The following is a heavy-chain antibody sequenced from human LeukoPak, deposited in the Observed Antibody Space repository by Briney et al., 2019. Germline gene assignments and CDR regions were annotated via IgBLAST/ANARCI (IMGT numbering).Heavy chain of an antibody. D-gene: IGHD5-18*01. V-gene: IGHV1-8*01. Sequence: GASVKVSCKASGYTFTSYDINWVRQATGQGLEWMGWMNPNSGNTGYAQKFQGRVTMTRNTSISTAYMELRSLRSDDTAVYYCARDHVRGYSYGIDYWGQGTLVTVSS. J-gene: IGHJ4*02. CDR1: GYTFTSYD. CDR2: MNPNSGNT. CDR3: ARDHVRGYSYGIDY.